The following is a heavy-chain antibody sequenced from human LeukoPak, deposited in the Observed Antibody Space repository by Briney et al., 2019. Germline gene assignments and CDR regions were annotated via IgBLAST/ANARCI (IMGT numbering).Heavy chain of an antibody. CDR1: GGSITTYN. Sequence: SETLSLTCTVSGGSITTYNWIWIRQTPGRALEWIGHIYSSGATKYNPSLKSRATILLDTSKNQLSLKLSSVSAADTAVYYCARRTPGPQLDEYVAYFFDHWGQGTQVTVSS. CDR2: IYSSGAT. CDR3: ARRTPGPQLDEYVAYFFDH. J-gene: IGHJ4*02. V-gene: IGHV4-4*09. D-gene: IGHD2-2*01.